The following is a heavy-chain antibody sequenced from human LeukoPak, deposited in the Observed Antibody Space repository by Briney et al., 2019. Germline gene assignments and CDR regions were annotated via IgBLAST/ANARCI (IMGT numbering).Heavy chain of an antibody. D-gene: IGHD6-6*01. V-gene: IGHV3-23*01. Sequence: GGSLRLSCAASGFTFSSYGMSWVRQAPGKGLEWVSAISGSGGSTYYADSVKGRFTISRDNSKNTLYLQMNSLRAEDTAVYYCAKDVDPYSSSPDAFDIWGQGTMVTVSS. CDR2: ISGSGGST. CDR1: GFTFSSYG. CDR3: AKDVDPYSSSPDAFDI. J-gene: IGHJ3*02.